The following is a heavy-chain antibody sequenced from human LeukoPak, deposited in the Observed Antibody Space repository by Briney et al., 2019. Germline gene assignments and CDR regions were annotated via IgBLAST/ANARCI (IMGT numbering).Heavy chain of an antibody. J-gene: IGHJ3*02. D-gene: IGHD1-26*01. Sequence: PSETLSLTCTVSGYSISSGYYWGWIRQPPGKGLEWIGSIYHSGSTYYNPSLKSRVTISVDTSKNQLSLKVSSVTAADTAVYYCARDKATDDAFDIWGQGTMVTVSS. V-gene: IGHV4-38-2*02. CDR2: IYHSGST. CDR1: GYSISSGYY. CDR3: ARDKATDDAFDI.